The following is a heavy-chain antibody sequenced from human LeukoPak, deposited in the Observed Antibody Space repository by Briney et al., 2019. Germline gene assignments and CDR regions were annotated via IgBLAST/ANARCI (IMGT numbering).Heavy chain of an antibody. V-gene: IGHV1-2*02. J-gene: IGHJ6*03. Sequence: ASVKVSCKASGYTFTGYYMHWVQQAPGQGLEWMGWINPNSGGTNYAQKFQGRVTMTRDTSISTAYMELSRLRSDDTAVYYCASSYTPRYYYYYYMDVWGRGTTVTVSS. CDR1: GYTFTGYY. CDR3: ASSYTPRYYYYYYMDV. CDR2: INPNSGGT. D-gene: IGHD2-2*02.